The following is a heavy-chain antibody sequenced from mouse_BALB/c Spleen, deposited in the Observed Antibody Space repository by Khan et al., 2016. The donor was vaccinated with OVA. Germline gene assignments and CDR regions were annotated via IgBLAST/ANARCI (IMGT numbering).Heavy chain of an antibody. D-gene: IGHD6-1*01. V-gene: IGHV1-76*01. Sequence: QVQLKQSGAELVRPGASVKLSCKTSGYIFTSYWIHWVKQSSGQGLEWIARIYPGTDNTYYNEKFKDKATLTADKSSSTAYMQLSSLKSEDSAVYFCAREEALYYFDYWGQGTTLTVSS. J-gene: IGHJ2*01. CDR2: IYPGTDNT. CDR3: AREEALYYFDY. CDR1: GYIFTSYW.